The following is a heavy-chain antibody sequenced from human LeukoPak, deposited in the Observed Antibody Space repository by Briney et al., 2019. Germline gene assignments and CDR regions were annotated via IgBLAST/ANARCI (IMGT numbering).Heavy chain of an antibody. CDR1: GFTFSTYL. D-gene: IGHD2-15*01. CDR3: ARGIVVVVGASDHFGY. V-gene: IGHV3-7*01. Sequence: GGSLRLSCVASGFTFSTYLMNWVRQAPGKGLERVGTISPDGSDKYYVDSVKGRFTISRDNAKTSLYLQINSLRADDTALYFCARGIVVVVGASDHFGYWGQGTLITVSS. CDR2: ISPDGSDK. J-gene: IGHJ4*02.